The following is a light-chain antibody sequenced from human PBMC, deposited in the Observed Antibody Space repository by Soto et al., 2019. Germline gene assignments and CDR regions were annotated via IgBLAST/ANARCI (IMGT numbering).Light chain of an antibody. V-gene: IGLV1-40*01. J-gene: IGLJ2*01. Sequence: QSVLTQPPSVSGAPGHRVTISCTGSSSNIGAGYDVHWYQQLPGTAPKLLIYGNSNRPSGVPDRFSGSKSGTSASLAITGLQAEDEADYYCQSYDSSLRGDVVFGGGTKLTVL. CDR2: GNS. CDR3: QSYDSSLRGDVV. CDR1: SSNIGAGYD.